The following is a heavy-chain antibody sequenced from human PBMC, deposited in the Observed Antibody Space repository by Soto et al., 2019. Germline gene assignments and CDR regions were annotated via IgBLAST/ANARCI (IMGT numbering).Heavy chain of an antibody. CDR2: LSGSGTST. J-gene: IGHJ4*02. V-gene: IGHV3-23*01. Sequence: GGSLLLSCASSGFSFVNYAMNWVRQAPGRGLEWVSGLSGSGTSTYYADSVKGRFTISRDNSRDTLFLQMNSLTADDTAVYYCAKATTNGGWFNPFDSWGQGALVTSPQ. D-gene: IGHD6-19*01. CDR1: GFSFVNYA. CDR3: AKATTNGGWFNPFDS.